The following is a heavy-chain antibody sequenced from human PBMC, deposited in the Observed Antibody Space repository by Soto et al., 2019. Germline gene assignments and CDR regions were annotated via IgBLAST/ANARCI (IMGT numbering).Heavy chain of an antibody. CDR3: AHRHGYGELRL. CDR1: GFSLSTSPVG. V-gene: IGHV2-5*02. J-gene: IGHJ1*01. D-gene: IGHD4-17*01. CDR2: IYWDDDM. Sequence: QITLKESGPTLVKPTQTLTLTCTFSGFSLSTSPVGVGWIRQPPGKALEWLALIYWDDDMRYSPSLKSRLTITQDTSKNQVVLTMTNMDPVDTATYYCAHRHGYGELRLWGQGTVVTVSS.